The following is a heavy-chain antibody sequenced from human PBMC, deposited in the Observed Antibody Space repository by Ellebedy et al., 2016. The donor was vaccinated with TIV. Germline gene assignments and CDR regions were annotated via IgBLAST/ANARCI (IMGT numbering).Heavy chain of an antibody. CDR2: IIPILGIA. Sequence: AASVNVSCKASGGTFSSYTISWVRQAPGQGPEWMGRIIPILGIANLAQKFQGRVTITADKSTSTAYMELSSLSSEDTAVYYCARGDEAFDIWGQGTMVTVSS. CDR3: ARGDEAFDI. J-gene: IGHJ3*02. V-gene: IGHV1-69*02. CDR1: GGTFSSYT.